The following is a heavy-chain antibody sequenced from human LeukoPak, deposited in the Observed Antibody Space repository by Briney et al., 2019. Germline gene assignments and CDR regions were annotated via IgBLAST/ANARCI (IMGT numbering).Heavy chain of an antibody. D-gene: IGHD3-10*01. Sequence: HPGGSLRLSCAASGFTFNNYGVHWVRQAPGKGLEWVAVIWFDGSYTYYADSVKGRFTISRDNSKNTLYLQMNSLRAEDTAVYYCARGLYYGSGSPIDYWGQGTLVTVSS. CDR1: GFTFNNYG. V-gene: IGHV3-33*01. CDR3: ARGLYYGSGSPIDY. J-gene: IGHJ4*02. CDR2: IWFDGSYT.